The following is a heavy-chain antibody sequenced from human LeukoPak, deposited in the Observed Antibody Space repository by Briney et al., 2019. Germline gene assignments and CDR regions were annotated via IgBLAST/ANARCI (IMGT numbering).Heavy chain of an antibody. CDR1: GFTFSSYS. J-gene: IGHJ4*02. CDR2: ISSSSSYI. Sequence: GGSLRLSCAASGFTFSSYSMNWVRQTPGKGLEWVSSISSSSSYIFYADSVKGRFTMSRDNAKNSLYLQMNSLRAEDTAVYYCARRRYSGSSQHFDYWGQGTLVTVSS. V-gene: IGHV3-21*01. D-gene: IGHD1-26*01. CDR3: ARRRYSGSSQHFDY.